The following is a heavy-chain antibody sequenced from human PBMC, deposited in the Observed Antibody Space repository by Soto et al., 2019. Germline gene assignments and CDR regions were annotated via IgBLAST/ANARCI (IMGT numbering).Heavy chain of an antibody. Sequence: GASVKVSCKASGGTFSSYAISWVRQAPGQGLEWMGGIIPIFGTANYAQKFQGRVTITADESTSTAYMELSSLRSEDTAVYYCARGTTAVSPYGMDVWGQGTTVTVSS. CDR2: IIPIFGTA. D-gene: IGHD6-25*01. CDR1: GGTFSSYA. V-gene: IGHV1-69*13. J-gene: IGHJ6*02. CDR3: ARGTTAVSPYGMDV.